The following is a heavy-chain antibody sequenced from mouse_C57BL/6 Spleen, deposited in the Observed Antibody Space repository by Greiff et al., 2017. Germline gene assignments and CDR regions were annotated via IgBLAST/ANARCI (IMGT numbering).Heavy chain of an antibody. CDR2: ISSGSSTI. CDR1: GFTFSDYG. Sequence: EVQLQESGGGLVKPGGSLKLSCAASGFTFSDYGMHWVRQAPEKGLEWVAYISSGSSTIYYADTVKGRFTISRDNAKNTLFLQMTSLRSEDTAMYYCARRDTTVVALDYWGQGTTLTVSS. D-gene: IGHD1-1*01. J-gene: IGHJ2*01. V-gene: IGHV5-17*01. CDR3: ARRDTTVVALDY.